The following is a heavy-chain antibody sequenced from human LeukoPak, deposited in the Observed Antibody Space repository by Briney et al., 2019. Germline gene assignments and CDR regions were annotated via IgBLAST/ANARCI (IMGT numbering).Heavy chain of an antibody. CDR1: GFTFSSYS. CDR3: ARDSDILTGYSADFDY. CDR2: ISSSSSYI. J-gene: IGHJ4*02. Sequence: GGSLRLSCAASGFTFSSYSMNWVRQAPGKGLEWVSSISSSSSYIYYADSVKGRFTISRDNAKNSLYLQMNSLRAEDTAVYYSARDSDILTGYSADFDYWGQGTLVTVSS. D-gene: IGHD3-9*01. V-gene: IGHV3-21*01.